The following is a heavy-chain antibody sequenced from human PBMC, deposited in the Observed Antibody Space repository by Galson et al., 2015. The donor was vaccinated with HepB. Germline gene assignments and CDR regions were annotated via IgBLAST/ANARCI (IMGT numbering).Heavy chain of an antibody. J-gene: IGHJ4*02. V-gene: IGHV3-30*04. CDR2: ISYDGSNK. D-gene: IGHD5-24*01. CDR3: ARDLGIGDGYSYNFDY. CDR1: GFTFSSYA. Sequence: SLRLSCAASGFTFSSYAMHWVRQAPGKGLEWVAVISYDGSNKYYADSVKGRFTISRDNSKNTLYLQMNSLRAEDTAVYYCARDLGIGDGYSYNFDYWGQGTLVTVSS.